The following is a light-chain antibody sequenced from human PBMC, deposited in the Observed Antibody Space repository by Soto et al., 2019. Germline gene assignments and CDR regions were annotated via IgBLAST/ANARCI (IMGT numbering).Light chain of an antibody. CDR3: QQYNSYPYT. CDR2: DAS. CDR1: QSISSW. J-gene: IGKJ2*01. V-gene: IGKV1-5*01. Sequence: DIQMTQPPSTLSASVGDRVTITCRASQSISSWLAWYQQKPGKAPKLLIYDASSLESGVPSRFSGSGSGTEFTRTISSLQPDDFATYYGQQYNSYPYTFGQGTKLEIK.